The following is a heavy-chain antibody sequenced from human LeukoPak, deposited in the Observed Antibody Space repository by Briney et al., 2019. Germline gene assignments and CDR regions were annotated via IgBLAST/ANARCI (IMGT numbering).Heavy chain of an antibody. Sequence: WGSLRLSCAASGFTFSSYAMSWVRQAPGKGLEWVSGISGSGGNTYYADSVKGRFTISRDNSNNTLYLQMNSLRAEDTAVYYCARHSRGRRYVFDYWGQGTLVTVSS. CDR3: ARHSRGRRYVFDY. D-gene: IGHD3-10*01. V-gene: IGHV3-23*01. CDR2: ISGSGGNT. CDR1: GFTFSSYA. J-gene: IGHJ4*02.